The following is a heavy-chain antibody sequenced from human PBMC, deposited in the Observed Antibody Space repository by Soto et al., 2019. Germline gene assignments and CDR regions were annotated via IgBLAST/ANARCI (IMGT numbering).Heavy chain of an antibody. CDR1: GGTFSSYA. D-gene: IGHD6-13*01. CDR2: IIPIFGTA. J-gene: IGHJ6*02. CDR3: ARVAIAAAGTSGYYYYGMDV. Sequence: QVQLVQSGAEVKKPGSSVKVSCKASGGTFSSYAISWVRQAPGQGLEWMGGIIPIFGTANYAQKFKGRVTITADESTGTAYMELSSLRSEDTAVYYCARVAIAAAGTSGYYYYGMDVWGQGTTVTVSS. V-gene: IGHV1-69*01.